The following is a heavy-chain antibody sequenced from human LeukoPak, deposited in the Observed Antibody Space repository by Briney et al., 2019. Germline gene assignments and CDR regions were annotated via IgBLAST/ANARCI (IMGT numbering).Heavy chain of an antibody. D-gene: IGHD3/OR15-3a*01. V-gene: IGHV1-69*04. CDR1: GGTFSSYA. Sequence: ASVKVSCKASGGTFSSYAISWVRQAPGQGLEWMGRIIPILGIANYAQKFQGRVTITADKSTSTAYMELSSLRSEDTAVYYCARGFGLQGFDYWGQGTLVTVSS. CDR2: IIPILGIA. CDR3: ARGFGLQGFDY. J-gene: IGHJ4*02.